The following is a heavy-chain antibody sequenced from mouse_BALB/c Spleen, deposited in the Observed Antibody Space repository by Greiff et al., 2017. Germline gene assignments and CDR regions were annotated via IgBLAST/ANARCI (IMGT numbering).Heavy chain of an antibody. Sequence: EVKLVESGAELVKPGASVKLSCTASGFNIKDTYMHWVKQRPDQGLEWIGRIDPANGNTKYDPKFQGKATITADTSSNTAYLQLSSLTSEDTAVYYCARGKYGNYVAMDYWGQGTSVTVSS. CDR2: IDPANGNT. J-gene: IGHJ4*01. CDR3: ARGKYGNYVAMDY. V-gene: IGHV14-3*02. D-gene: IGHD2-10*02. CDR1: GFNIKDTY.